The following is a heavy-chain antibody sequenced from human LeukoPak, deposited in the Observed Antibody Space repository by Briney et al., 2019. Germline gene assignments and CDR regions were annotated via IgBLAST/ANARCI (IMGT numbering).Heavy chain of an antibody. CDR2: ISASGVST. CDR1: GLTFSSYA. J-gene: IGHJ2*01. D-gene: IGHD6-19*01. Sequence: GGSLRLSCAVSGLTFSSYAMTWVRQAPGNRLQWVSGISASGVSTFYADSVKGRFIISRDNSKNTLYLQMNSLRAEDTAIYYCARVRQWPYWSFDLWGRGTLVTVSS. CDR3: ARVRQWPYWSFDL. V-gene: IGHV3-23*01.